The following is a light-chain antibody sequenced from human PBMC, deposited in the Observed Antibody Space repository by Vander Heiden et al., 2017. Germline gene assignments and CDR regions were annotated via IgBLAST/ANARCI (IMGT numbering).Light chain of an antibody. V-gene: IGKV3-15*01. CDR3: LQYHDWPRA. Sequence: EIVVTQSPASLSVSPGDRAPLSCRASQSVRTNLAWYHQKPGQAPRLLIYGASTRATGVPARFDGSGSGTEFTLTISSLQSEDFAVYYCLQYHDWPRAFGQGTKVEIK. CDR1: QSVRTN. J-gene: IGKJ1*01. CDR2: GAS.